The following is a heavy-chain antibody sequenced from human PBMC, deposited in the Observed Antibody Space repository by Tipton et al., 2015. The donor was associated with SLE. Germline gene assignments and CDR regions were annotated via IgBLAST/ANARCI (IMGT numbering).Heavy chain of an antibody. CDR1: GGTFSSYA. J-gene: IGHJ4*02. CDR2: IIPPFSPA. CDR3: ATGDDYGDYWYFDY. V-gene: IGHV1-69*01. D-gene: IGHD4-17*01. Sequence: QSGAEVKKPGSSVKVSCKASGGTFSSYAISWVRQAPGQGLEWMGGIIPPFSPADYAQKFQGRLTITADESTRTAYMELSSLRSEDTAVYYCATGDDYGDYWYFDYWGQGTLVTVSS.